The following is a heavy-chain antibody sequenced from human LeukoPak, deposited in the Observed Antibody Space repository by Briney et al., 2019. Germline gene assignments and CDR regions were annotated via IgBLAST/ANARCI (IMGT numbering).Heavy chain of an antibody. J-gene: IGHJ3*02. V-gene: IGHV1-3*01. D-gene: IGHD1-26*01. CDR3: ARGAENTGRPWELLAVAFDI. CDR2: INAGNGNT. CDR1: GYTFTSYA. Sequence: ASVKVSCKASGYTFTSYAMHWVRQAPGQRLEWMGWINAGNGNTKYSQKFQGRVTITRDTSASTAYMELSSLRSEDTAVYYCARGAENTGRPWELLAVAFDIWGQGTMVTVSS.